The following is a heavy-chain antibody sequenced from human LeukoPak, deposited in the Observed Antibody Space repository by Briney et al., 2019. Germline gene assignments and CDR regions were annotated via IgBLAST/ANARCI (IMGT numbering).Heavy chain of an antibody. V-gene: IGHV3-53*01. Sequence: PGGSLRLSCAASGFSVGTNYMTWVRQAPGKGLEWVSVIYSGDDSYYADSVKGRFTISRDTPKNTLYLQMNSLRAEDTAVYYCARDDYGFDYWGQGTLVTVSS. D-gene: IGHD4-17*01. J-gene: IGHJ4*02. CDR1: GFSVGTNY. CDR3: ARDDYGFDY. CDR2: IYSGDDS.